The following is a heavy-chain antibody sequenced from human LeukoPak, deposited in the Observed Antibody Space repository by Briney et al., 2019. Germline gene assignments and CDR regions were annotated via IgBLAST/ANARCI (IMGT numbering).Heavy chain of an antibody. D-gene: IGHD6-19*01. CDR1: GFTFSSYG. J-gene: IGHJ5*02. Sequence: GGSLRLSCAASGFTFSSYGLSWVRQAPGKGLEWVSSISGGGGTTYYADSVKGRFTISRDNAKNSLYLQMNSLRAEDTAVYYCARGYSSVMTWGQGTLVTVSS. V-gene: IGHV3-23*01. CDR3: ARGYSSVMT. CDR2: ISGGGGTT.